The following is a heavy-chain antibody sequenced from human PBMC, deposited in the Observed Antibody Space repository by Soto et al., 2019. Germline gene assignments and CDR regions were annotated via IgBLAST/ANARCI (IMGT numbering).Heavy chain of an antibody. CDR2: INHSGST. V-gene: IGHV4-34*01. D-gene: IGHD6-6*01. Sequence: QVQLQQWGAGLLKPSETLSLTCAVYGGSFSGYYWSWIRQPPGKGLEWIGEINHSGSTNYNPSLKSRVTISVDTSKNQFSLKLSSVTAADTAVSYCARGARPNLSGDHTYFDYWGQGTLVTVSS. J-gene: IGHJ4*02. CDR1: GGSFSGYY. CDR3: ARGARPNLSGDHTYFDY.